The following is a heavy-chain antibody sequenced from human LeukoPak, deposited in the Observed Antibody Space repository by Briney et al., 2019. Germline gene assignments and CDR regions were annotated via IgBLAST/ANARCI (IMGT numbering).Heavy chain of an antibody. CDR1: GGSISPYY. CDR2: IPYSGRT. Sequence: SETLSPTCTVSGGSISPYYWSWIRQPPGRGLEWIAFIPYSGRTNSNPSLKSRVTLSVDTSKNQFSLKLISVTAADTAVYYCARYISSGNDYWGQGSLVTVSS. D-gene: IGHD6-13*01. J-gene: IGHJ4*02. CDR3: ARYISSGNDY. V-gene: IGHV4-59*08.